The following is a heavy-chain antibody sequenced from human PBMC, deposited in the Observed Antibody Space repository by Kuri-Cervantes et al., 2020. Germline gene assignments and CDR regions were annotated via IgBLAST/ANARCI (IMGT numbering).Heavy chain of an antibody. CDR1: GFTFSDYF. CDR2: ISSSGSTI. Sequence: GESLKISCAVSGFTFSDYFMSWIRQAPGKGLKWISYISSSGSTIHIADSVKGRFTISRDNAKNSLYLQMNSLRAEDTAVYYCAREMFPDAFDIWGQGTMVTVSS. D-gene: IGHD3-10*02. J-gene: IGHJ3*02. V-gene: IGHV3-11*01. CDR3: AREMFPDAFDI.